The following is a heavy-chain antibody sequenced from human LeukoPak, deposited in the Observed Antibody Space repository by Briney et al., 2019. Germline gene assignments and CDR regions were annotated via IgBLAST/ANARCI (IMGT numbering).Heavy chain of an antibody. V-gene: IGHV3-48*03. J-gene: IGHJ6*02. Sequence: EGSLRLSCAASGFTFSSYEMNWVRQAPGKGLELVSYINSSGSTIYYADSVKGRFTISRDNAKNSLYLQMNSLRAEDTAVYYCARDLNDCSGGSCYSYYYYYGMDVWGQGPTVTVSS. CDR1: GFTFSSYE. CDR2: INSSGSTI. CDR3: ARDLNDCSGGSCYSYYYYYGMDV. D-gene: IGHD2-15*01.